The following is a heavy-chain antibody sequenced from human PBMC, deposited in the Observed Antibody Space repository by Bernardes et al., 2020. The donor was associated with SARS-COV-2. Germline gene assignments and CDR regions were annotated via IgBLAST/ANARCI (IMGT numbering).Heavy chain of an antibody. CDR2: ISAYNGNT. J-gene: IGHJ3*02. CDR1: GYTFTSYG. D-gene: IGHD3-3*01. V-gene: IGHV1-18*04. Sequence: ASVKVSCKASGYTFTSYGISWVRQAPGQGLEWMGWISAYNGNTNYAQKLQGRVTMTTDTSTSTAYMELRSLRSDDTAVYYCARDSRFLEWLSPDDAFDIWGQRTMVTVSS. CDR3: ARDSRFLEWLSPDDAFDI.